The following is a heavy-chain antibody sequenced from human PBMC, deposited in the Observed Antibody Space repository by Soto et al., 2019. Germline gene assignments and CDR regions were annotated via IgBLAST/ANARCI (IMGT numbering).Heavy chain of an antibody. D-gene: IGHD5-18*01. CDR1: GDSGFSFSSYG. CDR2: ISYDGANR. Sequence: QVHLVESGGGVVQPGGSLRLSCAASGDSGFSFSSYGIHWVRQAPGKGLEGVSVISYDGANRHFADSVMGRFHVSRDDATHTVYLEMNALRPEDTAVYYCAKDRMVTSYCYCMDVWGQGTAVTVSS. J-gene: IGHJ6*02. CDR3: AKDRMVTSYCYCMDV. V-gene: IGHV3-30*18.